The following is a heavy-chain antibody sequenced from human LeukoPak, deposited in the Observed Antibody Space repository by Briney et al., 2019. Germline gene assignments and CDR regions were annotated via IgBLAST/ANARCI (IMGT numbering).Heavy chain of an antibody. J-gene: IGHJ4*02. Sequence: PSETLSLTCTVSGYSISSGYYWGWIRQPPGKGLEWIGSIYHSGSTYYNPSLKSRVTISVDTSKSQFSLKLSSVTAADTAVYYCARVHDSSGSPIDYFDYWGQGTLVTVSS. CDR2: IYHSGST. V-gene: IGHV4-38-2*02. CDR3: ARVHDSSGSPIDYFDY. CDR1: GYSISSGYY. D-gene: IGHD3-22*01.